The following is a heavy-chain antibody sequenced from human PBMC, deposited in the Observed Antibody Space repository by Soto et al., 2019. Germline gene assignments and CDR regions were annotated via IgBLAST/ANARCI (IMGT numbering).Heavy chain of an antibody. CDR2: FDPEDGET. CDR3: ATDLLTHTEILTGYFYYYYGMDV. J-gene: IGHJ6*02. V-gene: IGHV1-24*01. CDR1: GYTLAELS. D-gene: IGHD3-9*01. Sequence: ASVKVSCKVSGYTLAELSMHWVRQAPGKGLEWMGGFDPEDGETIYAQKFQGRVTMTEDTSTDTAYMELSSLRSEDTAVYYCATDLLTHTEILTGYFYYYYGMDVWGQGTTVTVSS.